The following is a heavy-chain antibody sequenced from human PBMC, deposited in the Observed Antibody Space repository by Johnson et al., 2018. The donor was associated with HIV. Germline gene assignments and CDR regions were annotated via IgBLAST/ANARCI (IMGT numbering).Heavy chain of an antibody. CDR1: GFTFDDYA. V-gene: IGHV3-9*01. D-gene: IGHD4-11*01. J-gene: IGHJ3*02. Sequence: VHLVESGGGLVQPGRSLRLSCAASGFTFDDYAMHWVRQAPGKGLEWVSGISWNSGSIAYADSVKGRFTISRDNAKKSLYLQMNSLRAEDTALYYCTRDTYIHRVTVTESAFDIWGQGTMVTVSS. CDR3: TRDTYIHRVTVTESAFDI. CDR2: ISWNSGSI.